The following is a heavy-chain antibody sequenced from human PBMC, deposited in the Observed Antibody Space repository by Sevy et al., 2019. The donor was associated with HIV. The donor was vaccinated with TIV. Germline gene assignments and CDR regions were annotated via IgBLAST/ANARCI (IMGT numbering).Heavy chain of an antibody. CDR2: LHSDGTNQ. Sequence: GGSLRLSCVASGFTFSNYGMHWVRQAPGKGLEWVAFLHSDGTNQYYRDSVKGRFTISRDNAKKTLYLQMNSLRPEDTAMYFCSSRDYGDSIDYXGQGTPVTVSS. CDR1: GFTFSNYG. D-gene: IGHD4-17*01. CDR3: SSRDYGDSIDY. J-gene: IGHJ4*02. V-gene: IGHV3-30*02.